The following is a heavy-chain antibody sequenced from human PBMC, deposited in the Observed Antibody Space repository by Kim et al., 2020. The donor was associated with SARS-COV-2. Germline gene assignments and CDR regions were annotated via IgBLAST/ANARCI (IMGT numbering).Heavy chain of an antibody. V-gene: IGHV3-23*01. J-gene: IGHJ3*02. Sequence: AESVEGRFTISRDNSKNTLYLQMNRLRAEDTAVYYCAKVPGIAAYVSFFDIWGQGTMVTVSS. D-gene: IGHD6-13*01. CDR3: AKVPGIAAYVSFFDI.